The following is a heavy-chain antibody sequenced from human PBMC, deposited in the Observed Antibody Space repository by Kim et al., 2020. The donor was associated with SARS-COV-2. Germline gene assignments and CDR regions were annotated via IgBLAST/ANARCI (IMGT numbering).Heavy chain of an antibody. V-gene: IGHV1-69*13. D-gene: IGHD5-18*01. CDR3: ARGGPRSGYSYGSSNY. Sequence: SVKVSCKVSGGTFSNFAITWVRQAPGQGLEWVGGIIPFLGTANYAQKFPGRVSITADGSTSTTYMELSSLNSHDTGIYYCARGGPRSGYSYGSSNYWGQ. CDR2: IIPFLGTA. CDR1: GGTFSNFA. J-gene: IGHJ4*02.